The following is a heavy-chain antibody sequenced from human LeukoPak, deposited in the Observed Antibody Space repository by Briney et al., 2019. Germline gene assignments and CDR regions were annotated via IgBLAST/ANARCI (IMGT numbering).Heavy chain of an antibody. CDR3: ARLRGCSGGSCYYERYYCYYMDV. CDR2: IKQDGSEK. CDR1: GFIFSNHG. V-gene: IGHV3-7*01. J-gene: IGHJ6*03. D-gene: IGHD2-15*01. Sequence: GGSLRLSCAASGFIFSNHGMNWVHQAPGKGLEWVANIKQDGSEKYYVDSVKGRFTISRDNAKNSLYLQMNSLRAEDTAVYYCARLRGCSGGSCYYERYYCYYMDVWGKGTTVTVSS.